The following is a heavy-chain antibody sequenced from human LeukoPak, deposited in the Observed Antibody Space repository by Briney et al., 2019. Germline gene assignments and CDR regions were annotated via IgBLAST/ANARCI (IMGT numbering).Heavy chain of an antibody. V-gene: IGHV1-18*01. CDR3: ARDRSFYQA. Sequence: GASVTVSCTASGYIFTNFEITWVRQAPGQGLEWMGWISPYNGYTDYPQKFQDGVTMTTDTSTSTAYMELRSLRSDDTAVYYCARDRSFYQAWGQGTLVTVSS. CDR1: GYIFTNFE. D-gene: IGHD2-2*01. CDR2: ISPYNGYT. J-gene: IGHJ5*02.